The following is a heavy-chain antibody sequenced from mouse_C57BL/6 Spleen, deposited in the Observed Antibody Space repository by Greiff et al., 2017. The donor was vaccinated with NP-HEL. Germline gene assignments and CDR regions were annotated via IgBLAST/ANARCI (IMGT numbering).Heavy chain of an antibody. CDR3: ASLGSGWFAY. CDR2: IWSGGST. Sequence: QVQLQQSGPGLVQPSQSLSITCTVSGFSLTSYGVHWVRQSPGKGLEWLGVIWSGGSTVYNAAFISRLSISKYNFKSQVFFNMNSLQADDTAIDYCASLGSGWFAYWGQGTLVTVSA. J-gene: IGHJ3*01. CDR1: GFSLTSYG. D-gene: IGHD1-1*01. V-gene: IGHV2-2*01.